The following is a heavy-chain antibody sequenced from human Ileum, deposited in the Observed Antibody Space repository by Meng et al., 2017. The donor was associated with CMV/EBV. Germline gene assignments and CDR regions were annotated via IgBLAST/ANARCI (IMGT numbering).Heavy chain of an antibody. D-gene: IGHD1-26*01. Sequence: ADSGFTFSDHFMDWVRQAPGKGLEWVARIRNKAASYSTEYAASVKSRFVISRDDSKNSFYLQMNSLKIEDTAVYYCTRDYVGVGDYWGQGTLVTVSS. CDR1: GFTFSDHF. CDR2: IRNKAASYST. J-gene: IGHJ4*02. V-gene: IGHV3-72*01. CDR3: TRDYVGVGDY.